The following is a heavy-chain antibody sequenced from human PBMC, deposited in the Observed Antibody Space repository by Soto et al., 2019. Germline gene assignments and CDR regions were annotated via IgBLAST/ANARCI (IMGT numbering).Heavy chain of an antibody. CDR3: ARVRGIVGATGFFEH. J-gene: IGHJ1*01. CDR1: GFTFRNYA. V-gene: IGHV3-23*01. Sequence: EVHLLESGGGLVQPGGSLRLSCAASGFTFRNYAMTWVRQAPGKGLEWVSGLSGNGGSSYYADSVKGRFTISRDNSDNTLYLLMSSLRAEDTAIYYCARVRGIVGATGFFEHWGQGTLVTVSS. D-gene: IGHD1-26*01. CDR2: LSGNGGSS.